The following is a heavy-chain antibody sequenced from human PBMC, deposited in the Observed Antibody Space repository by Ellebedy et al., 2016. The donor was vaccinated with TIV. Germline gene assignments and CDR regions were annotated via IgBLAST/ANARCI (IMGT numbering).Heavy chain of an antibody. CDR1: GCSISSYY. J-gene: IGHJ2*01. CDR2: IYYSGST. V-gene: IGHV4-59*08. D-gene: IGHD5-18*01. Sequence: MPSETLSLTCTVSGCSISSYYWSWIRQPPGKGLEWIGYIYYSGSTNYNPSLKSRVTISVDTSKNQFSLKLSSVSAADTAVYYCARHDRYSYGYVYWYFDLWGRGTLVTVSS. CDR3: ARHDRYSYGYVYWYFDL.